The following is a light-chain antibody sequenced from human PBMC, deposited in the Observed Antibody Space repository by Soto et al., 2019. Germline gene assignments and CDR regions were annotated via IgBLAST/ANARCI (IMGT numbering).Light chain of an antibody. CDR2: DAS. CDR3: QQYKNWPRT. V-gene: IGKV3-15*01. J-gene: IGKJ1*01. Sequence: EIVMTQSPATLSVSPGERTTLSCRASQSVSSNLVWYQQKPGQAPRFLIYDASTRAPGIPARFSGSGSGTEFTLTISSLQSEDFAVYYCQQYKNWPRTFGQGTRVEIK. CDR1: QSVSSN.